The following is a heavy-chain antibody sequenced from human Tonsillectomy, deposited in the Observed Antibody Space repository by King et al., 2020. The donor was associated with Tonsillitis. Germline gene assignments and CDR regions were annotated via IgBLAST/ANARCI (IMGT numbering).Heavy chain of an antibody. Sequence: VQSGAEVKKPGASVKVSCKASGYTFTSYGISWVRQAPGQGLEWMGWISAYNGNTNYAQKLQGRVTMTTDTSTSTAYMELRSLGSDDTAVYYCARDPRRIAAAGNWFDPWGQGTLVTVSS. J-gene: IGHJ5*02. CDR3: ARDPRRIAAAGNWFDP. CDR2: ISAYNGNT. CDR1: GYTFTSYG. V-gene: IGHV1-18*01. D-gene: IGHD6-13*01.